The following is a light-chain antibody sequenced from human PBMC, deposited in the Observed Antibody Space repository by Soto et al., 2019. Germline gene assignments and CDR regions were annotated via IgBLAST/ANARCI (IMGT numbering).Light chain of an antibody. J-gene: IGKJ4*01. CDR3: QQYAASPIT. CDR2: GAS. Sequence: EIVLTQSPGTLSLSPGERATLSCRASQSVAKNYLAWYQRKPGQAPRLLVYGASSRATGIPDRFSGSGSGTDFALTISRQEPEDFAVFYCQQYAASPITFGGGTKVEIK. V-gene: IGKV3-20*01. CDR1: QSVAKNY.